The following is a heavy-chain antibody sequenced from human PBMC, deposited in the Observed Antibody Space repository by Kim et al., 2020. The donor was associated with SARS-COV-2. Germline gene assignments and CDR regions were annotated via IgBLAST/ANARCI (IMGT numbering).Heavy chain of an antibody. CDR1: GYSFTSYW. V-gene: IGHV5-51*01. CDR3: ASPWRIVATNGVAFDI. Sequence: GESLKISCKGSGYSFTSYWIGWVRQMPGKGLEWMGIIYPGDSDTRYSPSFQGQVTISADKSISTAYLQWSSLKASDTAMYYCASPWRIVATNGVAFDIWGQGTMVTVSS. D-gene: IGHD5-12*01. CDR2: IYPGDSDT. J-gene: IGHJ3*02.